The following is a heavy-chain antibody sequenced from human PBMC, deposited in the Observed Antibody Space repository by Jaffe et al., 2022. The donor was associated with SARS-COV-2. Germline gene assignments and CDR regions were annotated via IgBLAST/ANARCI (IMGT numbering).Heavy chain of an antibody. CDR3: AKDLVAGAAS. Sequence: EVQLLESRGGLVQPGGSLRLSCAASGFTFSSYAMNWVRQAAGKGLEWVSGISESGDTTHYADSVKGRFTISRDNSKNTVYLQMSSLRAEDTAIYYCAKDLVAGAASWGQGTLVTVSS. D-gene: IGHD6-19*01. CDR2: ISESGDTT. J-gene: IGHJ5*02. V-gene: IGHV3-23*01. CDR1: GFTFSSYA.